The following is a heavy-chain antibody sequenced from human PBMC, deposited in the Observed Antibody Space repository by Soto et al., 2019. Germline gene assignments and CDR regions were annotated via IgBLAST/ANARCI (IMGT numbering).Heavy chain of an antibody. CDR1: GFSLSNARMG. CDR3: ARIDLLYYYDSSGRNYYYYYGMDA. Sequence: SGPTLVNPTETLTLTCTVSGFSLSNARMGVSWIRQPPGKALEWLAHIFSNDEKSYSTSLKSRLTISKDTSKSQVVLTMTNMDPVDTATYYCARIDLLYYYDSSGRNYYYYYGMDAWGQGTTVTVSS. V-gene: IGHV2-26*01. CDR2: IFSNDEK. D-gene: IGHD3-22*01. J-gene: IGHJ6*02.